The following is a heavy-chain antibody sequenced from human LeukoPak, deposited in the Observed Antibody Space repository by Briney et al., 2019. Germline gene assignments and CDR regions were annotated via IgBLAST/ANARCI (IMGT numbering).Heavy chain of an antibody. D-gene: IGHD3-10*01. CDR3: ARVGGSGSYYNSNWFDP. Sequence: SQTLSLTCAISGDSVSSNSAAWNWIRQSPSRGLEWLGRIYYRSKWYNDYAVSVKSRITINPDTSKNQFSLQLNSVTPEDTAVYYCARVGGSGSYYNSNWFDPWGQGTLVTVSS. CDR1: GDSVSSNSAA. V-gene: IGHV6-1*01. J-gene: IGHJ5*02. CDR2: IYYRSKWYN.